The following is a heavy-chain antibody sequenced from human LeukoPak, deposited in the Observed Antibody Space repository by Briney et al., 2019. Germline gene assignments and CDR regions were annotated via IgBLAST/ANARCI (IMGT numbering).Heavy chain of an antibody. Sequence: ASMKVSCRASGYTFTGYGISWVRQAPGQGLEWMGWISAYNGNTNYAQKLQGRVTMTTDTSTSTAYMELRSLRSEDTAVYYCVSGTGTSPIDYWGQGTLVTVSS. CDR3: VSGTGTSPIDY. CDR1: GYTFTGYG. D-gene: IGHD1-1*01. CDR2: ISAYNGNT. V-gene: IGHV1-18*01. J-gene: IGHJ4*02.